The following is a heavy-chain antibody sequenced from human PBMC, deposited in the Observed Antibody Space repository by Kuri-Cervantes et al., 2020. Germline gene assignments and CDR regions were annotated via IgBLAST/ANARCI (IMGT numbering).Heavy chain of an antibody. CDR1: GFTFSSYA. Sequence: GGSLRLSCAASGFTFSSYAMHWVRQAPGKGLEWVAVISYDGSNKYYADSVKGRFTISRDNSKNTLYLQMNSLRAEDTAVYYCARGVQLQMGTWFDPWGQGTLVTVSS. D-gene: IGHD2-2*01. J-gene: IGHJ5*02. CDR2: ISYDGSNK. CDR3: ARGVQLQMGTWFDP. V-gene: IGHV3-30-3*01.